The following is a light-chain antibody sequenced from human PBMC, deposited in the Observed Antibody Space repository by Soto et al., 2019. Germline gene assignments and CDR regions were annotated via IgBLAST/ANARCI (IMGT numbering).Light chain of an antibody. Sequence: EIVLTQSPGTLSLSPGERATLSCRASQSVSSSYLSWYQQKPGQAPSLLIYGASSRATGLPDRFSGSGSGTDFTLTISRLEAEDFVVYYCQQYGSSPVTFGQGTKVEIK. CDR1: QSVSSSY. CDR3: QQYGSSPVT. J-gene: IGKJ1*01. V-gene: IGKV3-20*01. CDR2: GAS.